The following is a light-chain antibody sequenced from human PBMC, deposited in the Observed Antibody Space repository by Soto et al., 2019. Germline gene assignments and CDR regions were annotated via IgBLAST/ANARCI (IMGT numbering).Light chain of an antibody. Sequence: EIVLTQSPGTLSLSPGERATLSCRASQSVSSSYLAWYQQKTGQAPRLLIYGASSRATGIPDRFSGSGSGTDFTLTISRLEPEDFAVYYCQQYGSSPLTFCGGTKVDIK. J-gene: IGKJ4*01. CDR3: QQYGSSPLT. CDR2: GAS. CDR1: QSVSSSY. V-gene: IGKV3-20*01.